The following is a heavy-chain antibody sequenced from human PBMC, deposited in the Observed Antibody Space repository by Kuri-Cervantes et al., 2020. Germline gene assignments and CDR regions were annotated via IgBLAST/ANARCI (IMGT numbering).Heavy chain of an antibody. Sequence: ASVKVSCKASGYTFTGYYMRWVRQAPGQGLEWMGWINPNSGGTNYAQKFQGRVTMTRDTSTSTAYMELTSLTSDDTAVYYCAKVAQAYFDYWGQGTLVTVSS. V-gene: IGHV1-2*02. CDR1: GYTFTGYY. CDR3: AKVAQAYFDY. CDR2: INPNSGGT. J-gene: IGHJ4*02.